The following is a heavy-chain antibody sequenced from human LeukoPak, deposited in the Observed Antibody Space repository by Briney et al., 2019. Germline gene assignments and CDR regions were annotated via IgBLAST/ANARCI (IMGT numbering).Heavy chain of an antibody. CDR1: GYTFTCYY. CDR3: ARDVAGRRLGLDY. J-gene: IGHJ4*02. CDR2: INPNSGGT. Sequence: ASVKVSCKASGYTFTCYYMHWVRQAPGQGLEWMGWINPNSGGTNYAQKFQGRVTMTRDTSIGTAYMELSRLRSDDTAVYYCARDVAGRRLGLDYWGQGTLVTVSS. V-gene: IGHV1-2*02. D-gene: IGHD6-19*01.